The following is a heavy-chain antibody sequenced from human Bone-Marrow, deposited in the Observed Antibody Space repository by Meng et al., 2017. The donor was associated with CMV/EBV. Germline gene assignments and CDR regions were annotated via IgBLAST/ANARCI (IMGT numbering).Heavy chain of an antibody. D-gene: IGHD3-3*01. J-gene: IGHJ4*02. V-gene: IGHV4-34*01. CDR1: GGSFSGYY. CDR2: INHSGST. Sequence: GSLRLSCAVYGGSFSGYYWSWIRQPPGKGLEWIGEINHSGSTNYNPSLKSRVTISVDTSKNKFSLKLSSVTAADTAVYYCARAAVVIIRRADYWGQGTLVTVSS. CDR3: ARAAVVIIRRADY.